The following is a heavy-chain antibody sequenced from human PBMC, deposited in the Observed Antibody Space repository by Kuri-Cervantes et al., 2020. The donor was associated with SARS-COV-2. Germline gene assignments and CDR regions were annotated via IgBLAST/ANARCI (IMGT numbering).Heavy chain of an antibody. V-gene: IGHV1-69*13. CDR1: GGTFSSYA. CDR2: IIPIFGTA. D-gene: IGHD5-24*01. Sequence: SVQVSCKASGGTFSSYAISWVRQGPGQGLEWMGGIIPIFGTANYAQKFQGRVTITADDSTSTAYMELSSLRSEGTAVYYWARVSGAGVEMATIDAFDIWGQGTMVTVSS. CDR3: ARVSGAGVEMATIDAFDI. J-gene: IGHJ3*02.